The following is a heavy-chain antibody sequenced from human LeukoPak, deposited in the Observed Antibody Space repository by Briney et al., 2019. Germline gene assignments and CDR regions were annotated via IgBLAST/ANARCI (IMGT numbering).Heavy chain of an antibody. CDR3: AKDRGYSYLYYFDY. J-gene: IGHJ4*02. D-gene: IGHD5-18*01. CDR2: ISSSGSTI. Sequence: GGALRLSCAASGLTFSSYVMNWVGQAAGKGLEWVSYISSSGSTIYYADSVKGRFTISRDNAKNSLYLHMNSLRAEDTALYYCAKDRGYSYLYYFDYWGQGTLVTVSS. CDR1: GLTFSSYV. V-gene: IGHV3-48*03.